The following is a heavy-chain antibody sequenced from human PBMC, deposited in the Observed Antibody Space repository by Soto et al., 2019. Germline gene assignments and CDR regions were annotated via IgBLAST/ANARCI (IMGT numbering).Heavy chain of an antibody. CDR1: GGSISSGGYY. J-gene: IGHJ6*02. D-gene: IGHD2-15*01. Sequence: QVQLQESGPGLVKPSQTLSLTCTVSGGSISSGGYYWSWIRQHPGKGLEWIGYIYYSGSTYYNPSLKRRVTISVDTSKNQFSLKLSSVTAADTAVYYCARGGWVGGGPAGGDGMDVWGQGTTVTVSS. CDR2: IYYSGST. CDR3: ARGGWVGGGPAGGDGMDV. V-gene: IGHV4-31*03.